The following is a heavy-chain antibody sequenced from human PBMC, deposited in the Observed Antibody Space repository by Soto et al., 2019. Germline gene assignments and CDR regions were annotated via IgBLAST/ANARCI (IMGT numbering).Heavy chain of an antibody. CDR3: AREGIGIAVAGNGNYYYYGMDV. CDR2: INPNSGGT. J-gene: IGHJ6*02. V-gene: IGHV1-2*04. CDR1: GYTFTCYY. D-gene: IGHD6-19*01. Sequence: ASVKVSCKASGYTFTCYYMHWVRQAPGQGLEWMGWINPNSGGTNYAQKFQGWVTMTRDTSISTAYMELSRLRSDDTAVYYCAREGIGIAVAGNGNYYYYGMDVWGQGTTVTVSS.